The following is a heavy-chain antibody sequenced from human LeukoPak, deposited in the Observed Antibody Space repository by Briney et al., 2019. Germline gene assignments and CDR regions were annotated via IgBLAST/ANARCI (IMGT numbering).Heavy chain of an antibody. D-gene: IGHD3-10*01. Sequence: PGGSLRLSCAASGFTFSSYAMSWVRQAPGKGLEWVSAISGSGGSTYYADSVKGRFTISRGNSKNTLYLQMNSLRAEDTAVYYCAKLSSGSYHLSYWGQGTLVTVSS. J-gene: IGHJ4*02. CDR3: AKLSSGSYHLSY. V-gene: IGHV3-23*01. CDR1: GFTFSSYA. CDR2: ISGSGGST.